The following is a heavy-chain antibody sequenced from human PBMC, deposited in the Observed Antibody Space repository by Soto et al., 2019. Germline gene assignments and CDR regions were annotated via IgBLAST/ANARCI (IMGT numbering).Heavy chain of an antibody. CDR2: VHYSGST. Sequence: PSETLSLTCNLSGGSFHNFYWLWIRQPPGKGLEWVGHVHYSGSTNYSPSLNSRATISLDTSKSQLSLKLRSVTAADTAMYFCARGVAYHAKSGYLSFDSWGQGIPITVSS. CDR1: GGSFHNFY. CDR3: ARGVAYHAKSGYLSFDS. D-gene: IGHD3-3*01. V-gene: IGHV4-59*01. J-gene: IGHJ4*02.